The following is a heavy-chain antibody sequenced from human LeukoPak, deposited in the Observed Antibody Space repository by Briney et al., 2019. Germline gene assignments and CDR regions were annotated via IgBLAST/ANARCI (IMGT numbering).Heavy chain of an antibody. J-gene: IGHJ3*02. V-gene: IGHV3-74*01. D-gene: IGHD3-22*01. CDR3: ARDNRAYDSSGYYYWLGVEGHDAFDI. CDR2: INSDGSST. CDR1: GFTFSSYW. Sequence: GGSLRLSCAASGFTFSSYWMHWVRQAPGKGLVWVSRINSDGSSTSCADSVKGRFTISRDNAKNTLYLQMNSLRAEDTAVYYCARDNRAYDSSGYYYWLGVEGHDAFDIWGQGTMVTVSS.